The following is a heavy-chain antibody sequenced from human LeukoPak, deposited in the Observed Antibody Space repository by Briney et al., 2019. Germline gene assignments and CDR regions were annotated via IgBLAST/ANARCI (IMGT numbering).Heavy chain of an antibody. Sequence: GGSLRLSCAASGFTFSSYAMHWVRQAPGKGLEWVAVISYDGSNKYYADSVKGRFTISRDNSKNTLYLQMNSLRAEDTAVYYCARGKYYYDSSGYPGYFDYWGQGSLVTVSS. CDR1: GFTFSSYA. CDR3: ARGKYYYDSSGYPGYFDY. CDR2: ISYDGSNK. V-gene: IGHV3-30-3*01. D-gene: IGHD3-22*01. J-gene: IGHJ4*02.